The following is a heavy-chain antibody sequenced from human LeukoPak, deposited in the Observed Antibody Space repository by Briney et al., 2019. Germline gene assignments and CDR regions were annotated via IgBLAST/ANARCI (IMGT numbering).Heavy chain of an antibody. CDR2: IYTSGST. Sequence: SETLSLTCTVSGGSISSYYWSWIRQPAGKGLEWIGRIYTSGSTYYNASLKSQVSISIDTSKNQFSLRLTSVTAADTAVYYCARQTGSGLFILPGGQGTLVTVSS. CDR1: GGSISSYY. D-gene: IGHD3/OR15-3a*01. CDR3: ARQTGSGLFILP. V-gene: IGHV4-4*07. J-gene: IGHJ4*02.